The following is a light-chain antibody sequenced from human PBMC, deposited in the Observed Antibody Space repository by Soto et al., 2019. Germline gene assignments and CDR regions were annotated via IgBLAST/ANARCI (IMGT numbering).Light chain of an antibody. J-gene: IGKJ1*01. CDR3: QQYGSSPWT. CDR1: QTIRSNY. V-gene: IGKV3-20*01. Sequence: ETVLTQSPCTLSLSPGERATLSCRASQTIRSNYLAWYRQTPGQAPRLLIYGASNRATGIADRFSGSGSGTDFTLIIRRLEPEDFALYYCQQYGSSPWTFGQGTKLDIK. CDR2: GAS.